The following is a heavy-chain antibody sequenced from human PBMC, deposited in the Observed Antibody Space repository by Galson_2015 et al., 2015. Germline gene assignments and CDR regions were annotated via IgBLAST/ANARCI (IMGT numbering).Heavy chain of an antibody. D-gene: IGHD4-17*01. J-gene: IGHJ4*01. Sequence: SISSSSSYIYYADSVKGRFTISRDNAKNSLYLQMNSLRAEDTAVYYCARPDYGDYPFDYWGQGTLVTVSS. V-gene: IGHV3-21*01. CDR3: ARPDYGDYPFDY. CDR2: ISSSSSYI.